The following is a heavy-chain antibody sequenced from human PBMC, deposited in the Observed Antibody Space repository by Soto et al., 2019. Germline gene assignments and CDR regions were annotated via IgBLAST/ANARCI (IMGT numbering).Heavy chain of an antibody. J-gene: IGHJ4*02. CDR3: AKYRRTDAEGYTWDY. D-gene: IGHD2-15*01. Sequence: SETLPLTCTVSGDSISGYYWSFIRQPPGKGLECICYIYCTASTNYNPSLKGRVTMSVDTSKNQFSLKLTSVTAADTAMYFCAKYRRTDAEGYTWDYWGQGALVTVS. CDR1: GDSISGYY. CDR2: IYCTAST. V-gene: IGHV4-59*01.